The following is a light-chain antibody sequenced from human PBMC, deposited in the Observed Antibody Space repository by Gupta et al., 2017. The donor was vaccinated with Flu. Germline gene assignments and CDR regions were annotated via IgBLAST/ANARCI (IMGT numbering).Light chain of an antibody. CDR1: QSVSSY. CDR2: DAS. J-gene: IGKJ4*01. CDR3: QQRSNWPPLT. Sequence: EIVLTQSPATLSLSPGERATLSCRASQSVSSYLAWYQQKPGQAPRLLIYDASNRATGIPARFSGRGSGTDFNLTISSLEPEDFAVYYCQQRSNWPPLTFGGGTKVEIK. V-gene: IGKV3-11*01.